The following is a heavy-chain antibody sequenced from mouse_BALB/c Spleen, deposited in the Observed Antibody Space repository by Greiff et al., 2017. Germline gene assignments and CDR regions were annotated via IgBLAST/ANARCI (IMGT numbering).Heavy chain of an antibody. CDR1: GFNIKDYY. D-gene: IGHD2-14*01. Sequence: VQLQQSGAELVRPGALVKLSCKASGFNIKDYYLHWVKQRPEQGLEWIGWIDPENGNTIYDPKFQGKASITADTSSNTAYLQLSSLTSEDTAVYYCARNRYDEFAYWGQGTLVTVSA. CDR3: ARNRYDEFAY. CDR2: IDPENGNT. V-gene: IGHV14-1*02. J-gene: IGHJ3*01.